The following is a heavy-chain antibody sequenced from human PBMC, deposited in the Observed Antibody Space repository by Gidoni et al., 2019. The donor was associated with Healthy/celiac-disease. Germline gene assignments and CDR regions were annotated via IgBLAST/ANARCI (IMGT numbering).Heavy chain of an antibody. V-gene: IGHV1-69*01. CDR3: AREIPSGGPGTNYYYYGMDV. CDR1: GGTFSSYA. CDR2: IIPIFGTA. Sequence: QVQLVQSGAEVKKPGSSVKVSCKASGGTFSSYAISWVRQAPGQGLEWMGGIIPIFGTANYAQQFQGRVTMTADESTSTAYMELSSLRSEYTAVYYCAREIPSGGPGTNYYYYGMDVWGQGTTVTVSS. D-gene: IGHD1-1*01. J-gene: IGHJ6*02.